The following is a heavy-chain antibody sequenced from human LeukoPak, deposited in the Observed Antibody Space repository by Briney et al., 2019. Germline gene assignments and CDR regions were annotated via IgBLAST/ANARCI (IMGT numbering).Heavy chain of an antibody. CDR2: INSDGSIT. D-gene: IGHD2-15*01. Sequence: GGSLRLSCAASGFSFSSHWMHWVRQAPGKGLVWVSRINSDGSITSNADSVKGRFTISRDISKNTLYLQMNSLRAEDTAVYYCAKENGLGYCSGGSCYSGYYFDYWGQGTLVTVSS. CDR3: AKENGLGYCSGGSCYSGYYFDY. V-gene: IGHV3-74*01. J-gene: IGHJ4*02. CDR1: GFSFSSHW.